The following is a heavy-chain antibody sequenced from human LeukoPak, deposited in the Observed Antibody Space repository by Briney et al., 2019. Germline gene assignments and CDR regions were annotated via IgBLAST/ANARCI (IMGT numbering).Heavy chain of an antibody. Sequence: PSETLTLTCAVYGGSYSGCYWRWIPQPPGKGLEWIGEINHSGSTNYNPSLKRRVTISVDTYKNQFSLKLSSVTAADTAVYYCARGRLYDYVWGSDRYYWFDPWGQGTLVTVSS. CDR3: ARGRLYDYVWGSDRYYWFDP. CDR2: INHSGST. CDR1: GGSYSGCY. D-gene: IGHD3-16*02. V-gene: IGHV4-34*01. J-gene: IGHJ5*02.